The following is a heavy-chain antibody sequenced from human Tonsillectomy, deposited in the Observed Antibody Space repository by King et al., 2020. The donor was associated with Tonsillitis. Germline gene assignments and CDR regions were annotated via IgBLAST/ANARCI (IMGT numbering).Heavy chain of an antibody. D-gene: IGHD1-26*01. CDR3: ARERIVVAVDY. J-gene: IGHJ4*02. CDR1: GFTFSDYY. Sequence: VQLVESGGGLVKPGGSLRLSCAASGFTFSDYYMNWIRQAPGKGLEWVSYISSSGSTKNYADSVKGRFTISRDNAKNSLYLQMNSLRADDTAVYYCARERIVVAVDYWGQGTLVTVSS. CDR2: ISSSGSTK. V-gene: IGHV3-11*01.